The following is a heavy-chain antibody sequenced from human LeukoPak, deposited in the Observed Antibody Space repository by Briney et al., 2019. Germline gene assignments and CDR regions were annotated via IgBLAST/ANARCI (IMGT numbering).Heavy chain of an antibody. CDR2: IIPIFGTA. CDR1: GGTFSSYA. CDR3: ARDPEYYDFWSGLSYNWFDP. J-gene: IGHJ5*02. D-gene: IGHD3-3*01. Sequence: SVKVSCKASGGTFSSYAISWVRQAPGQGLERMGGIIPIFGTANYAQKFQGRVTITADESTSTAYMELSSLRSEDTAVYYCARDPEYYDFWSGLSYNWFDPWGQGTLVTVSS. V-gene: IGHV1-69*13.